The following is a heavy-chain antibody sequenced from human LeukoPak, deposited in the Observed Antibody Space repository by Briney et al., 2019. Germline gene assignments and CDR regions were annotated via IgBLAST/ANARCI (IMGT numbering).Heavy chain of an antibody. CDR2: ISGSGGRT. CDR1: GFILSSYA. Sequence: PGGSLRLSCAASGFILSSYAMSWVRQAPGKGLEWGSAISGSGGRTYDADSVEGRFTISRDNSKNTLYLQMNSLRAEETAVYYCAKDLRRGIQLWLDYWGQGTLVTVSS. V-gene: IGHV3-23*01. J-gene: IGHJ4*02. CDR3: AKDLRRGIQLWLDY. D-gene: IGHD5-18*01.